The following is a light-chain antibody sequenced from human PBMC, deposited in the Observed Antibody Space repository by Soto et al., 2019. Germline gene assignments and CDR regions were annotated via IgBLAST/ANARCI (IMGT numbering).Light chain of an antibody. CDR2: SAS. V-gene: IGKV3-20*01. CDR3: QQYDNWPWT. Sequence: DTVLTQSPGTLSLTSGERATLSCRASQSISGTYVAWYQQKPGQAPRLLIYSASTRATGIPDRYSGSGSGTDFTLTISRLEPEDFAVYYCQQYDNWPWTFGQGTKVDIK. CDR1: QSISGTY. J-gene: IGKJ1*01.